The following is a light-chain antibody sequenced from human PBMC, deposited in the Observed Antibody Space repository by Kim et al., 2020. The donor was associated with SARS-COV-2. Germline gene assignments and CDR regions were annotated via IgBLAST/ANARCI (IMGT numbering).Light chain of an antibody. CDR1: QSISNY. V-gene: IGKV1-39*01. J-gene: IGKJ2*01. CDR3: QQSYNTPRSFT. CDR2: GAS. Sequence: DIQMTQSPSSLSASVGDRVTITCRASQSISNYLNWYQQKPGKAPKLLIYGASSLQSGVPSRFSGSGSGTDFTLNISSLQPEDFATYYCQQSYNTPRSFTFGQGTKLEI.